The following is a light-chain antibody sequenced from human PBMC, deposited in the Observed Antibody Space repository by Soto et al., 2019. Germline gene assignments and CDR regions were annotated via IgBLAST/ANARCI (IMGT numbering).Light chain of an antibody. CDR3: QQSYSTPRT. CDR2: AAS. J-gene: IGKJ1*01. Sequence: DIQMTQSPSSLSASVGDRVTNTCRASQSISSYLNWYQQKPGKVPKLLIYAASSLQTGVPSRFSGSGSGTDFTLTISSLQPEDFATYYCQQSYSTPRTFGQGTKVEIK. V-gene: IGKV1-39*01. CDR1: QSISSY.